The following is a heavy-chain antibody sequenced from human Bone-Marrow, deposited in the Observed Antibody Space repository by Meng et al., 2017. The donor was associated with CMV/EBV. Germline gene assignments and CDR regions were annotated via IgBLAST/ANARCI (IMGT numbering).Heavy chain of an antibody. J-gene: IGHJ6*02. V-gene: IGHV3-23*01. Sequence: GESLKISCAASGFTFSSYAMSWVRQAPGKGLEWVSTISGSGGSTYYVDSVKGQFTISRDNSKNTLYLQLNSLRAEDTAVYYCAKVHMLGPYYYYYYGMDVWGQGTTVTVSS. CDR3: AKVHMLGPYYYYYYGMDV. CDR1: GFTFSSYA. D-gene: IGHD2-8*01. CDR2: ISGSGGST.